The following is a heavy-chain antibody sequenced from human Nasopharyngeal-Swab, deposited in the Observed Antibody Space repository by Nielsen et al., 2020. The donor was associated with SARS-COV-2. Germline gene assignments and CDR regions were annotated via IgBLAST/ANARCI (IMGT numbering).Heavy chain of an antibody. Sequence: ESLKISCQCSGYSFSSYWIGWVRQMPGKGLECMGIMYPRYSDTRYSPSFQGQVTISADKSISTAYLQWSSLKASDTAMYYCATAYNGNYYWDYWGQGTLVTVSS. CDR3: ATAYNGNYYWDY. J-gene: IGHJ4*02. V-gene: IGHV5-51*01. CDR1: GYSFSSYW. D-gene: IGHD1-7*01. CDR2: MYPRYSDT.